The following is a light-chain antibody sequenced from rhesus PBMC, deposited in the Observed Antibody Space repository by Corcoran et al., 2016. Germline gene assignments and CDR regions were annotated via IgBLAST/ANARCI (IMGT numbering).Light chain of an antibody. Sequence: QAAPTQSPSVSGSPGQSVTISCNGTGSDIGAYNRVSWYQQHPGKVPKLIIFEVYKRPSGVSDRFSGSKSDSTASLTISNVQTEDEADYYCNSFTSRRAFVFGTGTRLTVL. CDR3: NSFTSRRAFV. CDR1: GSDIGAYNR. V-gene: IGLV2-13*03. CDR2: EVY. J-gene: IGLJ1*01.